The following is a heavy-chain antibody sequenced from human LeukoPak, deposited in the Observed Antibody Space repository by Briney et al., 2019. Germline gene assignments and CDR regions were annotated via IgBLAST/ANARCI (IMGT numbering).Heavy chain of an antibody. CDR1: GFTFRNTW. J-gene: IGHJ6*02. CDR2: ISSSGSYI. V-gene: IGHV3-21*01. D-gene: IGHD2-15*01. CDR3: ARREVLYCSGGSCYSYGSYYYYGMDV. Sequence: GGSLRLSCAASGFTFRNTWMSWVRQAPGKGLEWVSSISSSGSYIYYADSVKGRFTISRDNAKNSLYLQVNSLSAEDTAVYYCARREVLYCSGGSCYSYGSYYYYGMDVWGQGTTVTVSS.